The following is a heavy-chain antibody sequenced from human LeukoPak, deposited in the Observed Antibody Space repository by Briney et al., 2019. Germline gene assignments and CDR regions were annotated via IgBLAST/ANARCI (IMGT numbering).Heavy chain of an antibody. Sequence: GGSLRLSCAASRFTFSNAWMNWVRQAPGKGLEWVGRIKRTTDGGTTDYAAPVKGRFIISRDDSKNTLYLQMNSLKTEDTAVYYCTTNDAFDIWGQGTMVTVSS. CDR1: RFTFSNAW. CDR2: IKRTTDGGTT. V-gene: IGHV3-15*01. CDR3: TTNDAFDI. J-gene: IGHJ3*02.